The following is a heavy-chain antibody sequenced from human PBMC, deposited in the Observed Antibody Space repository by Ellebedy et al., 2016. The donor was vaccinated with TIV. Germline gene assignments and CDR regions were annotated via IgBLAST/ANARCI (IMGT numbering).Heavy chain of an antibody. J-gene: IGHJ4*02. V-gene: IGHV3-7*01. CDR2: IKQDGSEE. Sequence: GGSLRLSXAASGGTFSSNWMTWVRQAPGKGLEWVANIKQDGSEEYYVDSVKGRFTISRDNGKNSLFLQMNSLRAEDTAVYYCARDPDSASKVDFWGQGTLVTVSS. D-gene: IGHD1-14*01. CDR1: GGTFSSNW. CDR3: ARDPDSASKVDF.